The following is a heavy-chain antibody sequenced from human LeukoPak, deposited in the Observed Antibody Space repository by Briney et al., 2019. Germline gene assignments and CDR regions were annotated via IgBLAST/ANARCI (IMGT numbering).Heavy chain of an antibody. V-gene: IGHV3-23*01. CDR2: ISGGGSST. Sequence: GGSLRVSCAASGFSVGSNYMSWVRQAPGKGLEWVPTISGGGSSTNYADSVRGRFTISRDNSKNTLYLQMNSLRAEDTAVYYCAREADSSAYQNRGYFHHWGQGTLVTVSS. CDR1: GFSVGSNY. J-gene: IGHJ1*01. D-gene: IGHD3-22*01. CDR3: AREADSSAYQNRGYFHH.